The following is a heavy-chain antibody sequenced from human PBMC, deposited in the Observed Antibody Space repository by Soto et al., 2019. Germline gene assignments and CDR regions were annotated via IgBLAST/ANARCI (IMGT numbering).Heavy chain of an antibody. CDR3: ARGISPGTLYFYYGMDV. J-gene: IGHJ6*02. D-gene: IGHD6-13*01. Sequence: GASVKVSFKASGYTFTSYDINWVRQATGQGLEWMGWMNPNSGNTGYAQKFQGRVTMTRNTPISTAYMELSSLRSEDTAVYYCARGISPGTLYFYYGMDVWGQGTTVTVSS. CDR2: MNPNSGNT. CDR1: GYTFTSYD. V-gene: IGHV1-8*01.